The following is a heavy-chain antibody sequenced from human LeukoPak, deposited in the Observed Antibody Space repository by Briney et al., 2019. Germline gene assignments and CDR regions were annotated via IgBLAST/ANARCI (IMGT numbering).Heavy chain of an antibody. J-gene: IGHJ4*02. V-gene: IGHV4-59*01. Sequence: SETLSLTCTVSGGSISSYYWSWIRQPPGKGLEWIGHIYYTGCTNYNPSLKSRVTISIDASKNQFSLKLSSVTAADTAVYYCARDSGSGTYYWGQGSLITVSS. CDR3: ARDSGSGTYY. CDR2: IYYTGCT. D-gene: IGHD6-19*01. CDR1: GGSISSYY.